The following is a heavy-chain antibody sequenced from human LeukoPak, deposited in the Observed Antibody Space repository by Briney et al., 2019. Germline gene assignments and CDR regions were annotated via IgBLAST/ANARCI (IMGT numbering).Heavy chain of an antibody. Sequence: SETLSLTCTVSGGSISSGGYYWNWIRQHPGKGLEWIGYIYYSGSTYYNPSLKSRVTISVDTSKNQFSLKLSSVTAADTAVYYCARALSRAAFDIWGQGTMVTVSS. CDR1: GGSISSGGYY. CDR3: ARALSRAAFDI. V-gene: IGHV4-31*03. D-gene: IGHD2/OR15-2a*01. J-gene: IGHJ3*02. CDR2: IYYSGST.